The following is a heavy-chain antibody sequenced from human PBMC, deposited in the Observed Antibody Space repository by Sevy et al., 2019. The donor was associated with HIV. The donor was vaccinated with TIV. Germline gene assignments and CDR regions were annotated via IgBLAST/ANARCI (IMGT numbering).Heavy chain of an antibody. D-gene: IGHD3-22*01. CDR3: ARGIYDSSGYYKKGVDY. CDR1: GYTFTSYD. Sequence: VKVACKASGYTFTSYDINWVRQATGQGLEWMGWMNPNSGNTGYAQKFQGRVTMTRNTSISTAYMELSSLRSEDTAVYYCARGIYDSSGYYKKGVDYWGQGTLVTVSS. CDR2: MNPNSGNT. J-gene: IGHJ4*02. V-gene: IGHV1-8*01.